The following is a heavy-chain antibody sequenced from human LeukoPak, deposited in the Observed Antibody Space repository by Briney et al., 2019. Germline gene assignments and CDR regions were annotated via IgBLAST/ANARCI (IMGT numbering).Heavy chain of an antibody. J-gene: IGHJ4*02. D-gene: IGHD1-26*01. CDR2: IGTAGDT. CDR3: ARADGRARGFDY. V-gene: IGHV3-13*01. CDR1: GFTFSSYD. Sequence: GGSLRLSCAASGFTFSSYDMHWVRQATGKGLEWVSAIGTAGDTYYPGSVKGRFTISRENAKNSLYLQMNSLRAGGTAVYYCARADGRARGFDYRGQETLVTVSS.